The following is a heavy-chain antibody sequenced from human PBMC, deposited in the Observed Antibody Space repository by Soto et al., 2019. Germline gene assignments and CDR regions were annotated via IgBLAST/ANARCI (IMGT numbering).Heavy chain of an antibody. CDR2: IYLGDSDT. Sequence: GESLKISCKGSGYSLTSYWIGWMRQTPGEGLEWMGMIYLGDSDTRYSPSFQGQVTISADKSITTAYLQWSSLKASDTAMYYCARQSYCSSTSCYNVASWGQGTLVTVSS. CDR3: ARQSYCSSTSCYNVAS. CDR1: GYSLTSYW. V-gene: IGHV5-51*01. J-gene: IGHJ4*02. D-gene: IGHD2-2*02.